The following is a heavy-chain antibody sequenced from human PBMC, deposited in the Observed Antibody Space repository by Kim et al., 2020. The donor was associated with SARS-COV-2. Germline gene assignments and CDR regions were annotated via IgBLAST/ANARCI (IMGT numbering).Heavy chain of an antibody. CDR1: GGSISSSNW. CDR2: IYHSGST. D-gene: IGHD4-17*01. CDR3: ARDPPRSTVTPPLGPLGY. Sequence: SETLSLTCAVSGGSISSSNWWSWVRQPPGKGLEWIGEIYHSGSTNYNPSLKSRVTISVDKSNNQFSLKLSSVTAADTAVYYCARDPPRSTVTPPLGPLGYWGQGTLVTVSS. V-gene: IGHV4-4*02. J-gene: IGHJ4*02.